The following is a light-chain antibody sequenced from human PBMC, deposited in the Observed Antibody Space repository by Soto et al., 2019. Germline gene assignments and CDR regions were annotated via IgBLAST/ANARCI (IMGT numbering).Light chain of an antibody. CDR1: SSNIGSNT. CDR2: SNN. CDR3: SYYTSATIL. Sequence: QSVLTQPPSASGTPGQRVTISCSGSSSNIGSNTVNWYQQLPGTAPKLLIYSNNQRPSGVPDRFSGSKSGTSASLAISGLQSEDEADYYCSYYTSATILFGTGTKLTVL. J-gene: IGLJ1*01. V-gene: IGLV1-44*01.